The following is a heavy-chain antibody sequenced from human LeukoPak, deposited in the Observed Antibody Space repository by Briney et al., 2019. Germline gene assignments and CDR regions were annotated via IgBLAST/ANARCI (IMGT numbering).Heavy chain of an antibody. D-gene: IGHD6-6*01. CDR3: ARGPSRIAARPILGYYYMDV. V-gene: IGHV4-34*01. J-gene: IGHJ6*03. CDR1: GGSFSGYC. CDR2: INHSGST. Sequence: PSETLSLTCAVYGGSFSGYCWSWIRQPPGKGLEWIGEINHSGSTNYNPSLKSRVTISVDTSKNQFSLKLSSVTAADTAVYYCARGPSRIAARPILGYYYMDVWGKGTTVTVSS.